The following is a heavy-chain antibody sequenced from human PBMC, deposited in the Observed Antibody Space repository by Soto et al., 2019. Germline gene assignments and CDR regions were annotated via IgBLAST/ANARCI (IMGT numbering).Heavy chain of an antibody. J-gene: IGHJ4*02. Sequence: PGGSLRLSCVASGFTFRSFAMSWVRQAPGKGLEWVAGTSGSGSSTYYADSVKGRFTISRDSSKNTLYLQMNSLRAEDTAVYYCAKCFSSSWSPLDYWGKGTLVTVSA. CDR3: AKCFSSSWSPLDY. V-gene: IGHV3-23*01. D-gene: IGHD6-13*01. CDR2: TSGSGSST. CDR1: GFTFRSFA.